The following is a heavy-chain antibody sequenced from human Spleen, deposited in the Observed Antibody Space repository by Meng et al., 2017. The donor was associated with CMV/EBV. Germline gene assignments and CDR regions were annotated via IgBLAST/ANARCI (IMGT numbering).Heavy chain of an antibody. J-gene: IGHJ6*02. Sequence: GESLKISCAAAAFTFDDYGMSWVRQAPGKGLEWVSSISSSSSYIYYADSVKGRFTISRDNAKNSLYLQMNSLRAEDTAVYYCARDRDYGMDVWGQGTTVTVSS. CDR1: AFTFDDYG. V-gene: IGHV3-21*01. CDR3: ARDRDYGMDV. CDR2: ISSSSSYI.